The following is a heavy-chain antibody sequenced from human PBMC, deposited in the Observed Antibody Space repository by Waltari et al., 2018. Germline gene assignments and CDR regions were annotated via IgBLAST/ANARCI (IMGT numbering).Heavy chain of an antibody. V-gene: IGHV4-39*01. CDR2: FSYNGAT. Sequence: QLQLHASGPGLVKPSETVSLPCSVSGGSMNTNRHYWALLRPPPGQGLEWIGTFSYNGATYSSPSLKSRITMSRDTSKNQLSLRLGSVTAADTAVYYCATYIGASVGTAAFDVWGQGTMVTVSS. CDR3: ATYIGASVGTAAFDV. D-gene: IGHD5-12*01. CDR1: GGSMNTNRHY. J-gene: IGHJ3*01.